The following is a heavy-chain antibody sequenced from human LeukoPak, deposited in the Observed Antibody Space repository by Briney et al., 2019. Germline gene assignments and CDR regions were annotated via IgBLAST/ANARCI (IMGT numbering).Heavy chain of an antibody. CDR1: GGTFSSYA. CDR3: ARRYCSSTSCHGPYYGMDV. CDR2: IIPIFGTA. V-gene: IGHV1-69*13. Sequence: SVTVSCKASGGTFSSYAISWVRQAPGQGLEWMGGIIPIFGTANYAQKFQGRVTITADESTSTAYMELSSLRSEDTAVYYCARRYCSSTSCHGPYYGMDVWGQGTTVTVSS. J-gene: IGHJ6*02. D-gene: IGHD2-2*01.